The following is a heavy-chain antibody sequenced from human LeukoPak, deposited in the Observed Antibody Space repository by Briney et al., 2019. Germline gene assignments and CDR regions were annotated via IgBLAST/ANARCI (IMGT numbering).Heavy chain of an antibody. V-gene: IGHV3-30*04. D-gene: IGHD6-13*01. Sequence: GGSLRLSCAASGFPFSSYAMHWVRQAPGKGLEWVAGLSYDGTSKHYAASVKGRFTISRDNSKSTLYPDINSLRPEDTGFYYCARERPQYQYSSSFQYWGQGTLVTVSS. J-gene: IGHJ1*01. CDR2: LSYDGTSK. CDR3: ARERPQYQYSSSFQY. CDR1: GFPFSSYA.